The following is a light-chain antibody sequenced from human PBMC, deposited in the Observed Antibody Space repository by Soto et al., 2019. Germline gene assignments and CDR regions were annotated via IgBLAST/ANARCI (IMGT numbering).Light chain of an antibody. CDR3: QQYNSYRT. V-gene: IGKV1-5*01. Sequence: DIQMTQSPSTLSASVGDRVTITCRASQSISSWLAWYQQKPGKAPTLLIYDASSLDSGVPSRFSGSGSGTEFTLTISSLQPDDFATYYCQQYNSYRTFGQGNKVELK. CDR1: QSISSW. J-gene: IGKJ1*01. CDR2: DAS.